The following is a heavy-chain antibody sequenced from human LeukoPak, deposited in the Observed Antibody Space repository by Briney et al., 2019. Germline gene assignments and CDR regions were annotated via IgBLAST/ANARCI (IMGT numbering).Heavy chain of an antibody. V-gene: IGHV3-43D*03. CDR1: GFTFDDYA. Sequence: GGSLRLSCAASGFTFDDYAMHWVRQAPGKGLEWVSLISWDVGSTYYADSVKGRFTISRDNSKNSLYLQMNSLRAEDTALYYCAKDRRGSYYYYYYMDVWGKGTTVTVSS. CDR3: AKDRRGSYYYYYYMDV. D-gene: IGHD1-26*01. CDR2: ISWDVGST. J-gene: IGHJ6*03.